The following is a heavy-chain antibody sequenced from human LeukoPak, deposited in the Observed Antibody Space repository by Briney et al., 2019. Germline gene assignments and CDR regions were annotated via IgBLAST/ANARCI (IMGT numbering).Heavy chain of an antibody. Sequence: PGGSLRLSCAASEFTFSAYPMHWLRQRPGKGLESLAVISHDASETYYANSVKGRFTISRDNSKNTLYLQMNSLRAEDTAVYYCARDDSTGDDYWGQGTLVTVSS. J-gene: IGHJ4*02. CDR1: EFTFSAYP. V-gene: IGHV3-30*14. CDR3: ARDDSTGDDY. CDR2: ISHDASET. D-gene: IGHD7-27*01.